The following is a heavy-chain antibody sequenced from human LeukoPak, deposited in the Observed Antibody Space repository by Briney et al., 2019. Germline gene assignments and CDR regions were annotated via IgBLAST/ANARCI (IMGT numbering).Heavy chain of an antibody. Sequence: SETLSLTCAVYGGSFSGYYWSWIRQPPGKGLEWIGEINHSGSTNYNPSLKSRVTISVDTSKNQFSLKLSSVTAADTAVYYCARISEVWGGYYYGMDVWGQGTTVTVSS. V-gene: IGHV4-34*01. CDR2: INHSGST. CDR3: ARISEVWGGYYYGMDV. D-gene: IGHD3-10*01. CDR1: GGSFSGYY. J-gene: IGHJ6*02.